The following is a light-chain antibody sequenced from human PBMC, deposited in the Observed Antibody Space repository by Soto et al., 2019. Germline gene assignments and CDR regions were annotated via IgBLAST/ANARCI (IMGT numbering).Light chain of an antibody. CDR3: CSYAATYSFV. J-gene: IGLJ3*02. CDR2: DVT. Sequence: QSALTQPRSVSGSPGQSVTISCTGTSSDVGNYNYVSWYQQHPGNVPKVIIYDVTKRPSGVPDRFSGSKSGNTASLSISGLQAEDEGDYYCCSYAATYSFVFGGGTQLTVL. V-gene: IGLV2-11*01. CDR1: SSDVGNYNY.